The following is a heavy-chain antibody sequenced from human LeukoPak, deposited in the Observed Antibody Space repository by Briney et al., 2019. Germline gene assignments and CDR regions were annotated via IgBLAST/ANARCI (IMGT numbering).Heavy chain of an antibody. V-gene: IGHV1-8*01. CDR1: GYTFSSYD. Sequence: GASVNVSCKASGYTFSSYDINWVRQATGQGLEWMGWKNPNSGRTGFAQKFQGRLTMTTDTSISTAYMELSSLTSEDTAVYYCARGPVRTHGMDVWGQGTTVTVSS. CDR2: KNPNSGRT. CDR3: ARGPVRTHGMDV. J-gene: IGHJ6*02.